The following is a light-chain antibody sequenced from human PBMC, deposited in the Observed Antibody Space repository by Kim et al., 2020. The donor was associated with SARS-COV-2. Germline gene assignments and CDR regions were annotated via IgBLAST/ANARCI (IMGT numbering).Light chain of an antibody. CDR3: QQYNSYALT. V-gene: IGKV1-5*03. CDR1: QSISSW. J-gene: IGKJ4*01. CDR2: KAS. Sequence: ASVGDRVTITCRASQSISSWLAWYQQKPGKAPKLLIYKASSLESGVPSRFSGSGSGTEFTLTISSLQPDDFATYYCQQYNSYALTFGGGTKLEIK.